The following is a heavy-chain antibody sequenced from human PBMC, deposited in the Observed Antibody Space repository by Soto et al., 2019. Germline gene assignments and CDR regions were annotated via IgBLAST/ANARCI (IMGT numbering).Heavy chain of an antibody. D-gene: IGHD6-19*01. Sequence: QVQLVESGGGVVQPGRSLRLSCAASGFTFSSYAMHWVRQAPGKGLEWVAVISYDGSNKYYADSVKGRFTISRDNSKNTLYLQMNSLRAEDTAVYYCARDYSSGHLYYYYGMDVW. CDR2: ISYDGSNK. V-gene: IGHV3-30-3*01. J-gene: IGHJ6*01. CDR3: ARDYSSGHLYYYYGMDV. CDR1: GFTFSSYA.